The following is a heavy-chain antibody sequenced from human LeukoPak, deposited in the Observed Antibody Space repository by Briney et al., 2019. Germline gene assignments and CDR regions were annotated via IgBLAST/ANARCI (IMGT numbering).Heavy chain of an antibody. CDR1: GGSFSGYY. CDR3: ARDFGNDYVWGSYRYMVY. D-gene: IGHD3-16*02. V-gene: IGHV4-34*01. Sequence: SETLSLTCAVYGGSFSGYYWSWIRQPPGKGLEWIGEINHSGSTNYNPSLKSRVTISVDTSKNQFSLKLSSVTAADTAVYYCARDFGNDYVWGSYRYMVYWGQGTLVTVSS. CDR2: INHSGST. J-gene: IGHJ4*02.